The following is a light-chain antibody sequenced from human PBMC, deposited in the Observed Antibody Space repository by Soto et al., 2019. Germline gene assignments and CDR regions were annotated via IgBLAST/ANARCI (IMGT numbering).Light chain of an antibody. J-gene: IGLJ3*02. CDR1: SSYIGAGYD. CDR3: QAYDYSLTASV. CDR2: GNR. Sequence: QSALTQPPSVSGAPGQRVTISCTGSSSYIGAGYDVHWYQQLPGTAPKLVIFGNRNRPSGVPERFSGSKSGTSASLAITGLQAEDEADYYCQAYDYSLTASVFGGGTKLTVL. V-gene: IGLV1-40*01.